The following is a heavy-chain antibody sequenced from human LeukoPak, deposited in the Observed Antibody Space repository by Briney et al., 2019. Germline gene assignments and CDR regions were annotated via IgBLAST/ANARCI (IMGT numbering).Heavy chain of an antibody. CDR2: IYPGASDV. J-gene: IGHJ3*01. CDR3: ARAVSSGWPGAFDF. D-gene: IGHD6-19*01. CDR1: GYSFPNFW. Sequence: GESLKISCKASGYSFPNFWIGWVRQMPGKGLEWMGVIYPGASDVRYSPSFQGEVTISADKSITTAYLQWSSLKASDTAMYYCARAVSSGWPGAFDFWGQVTMVTVSS. V-gene: IGHV5-51*01.